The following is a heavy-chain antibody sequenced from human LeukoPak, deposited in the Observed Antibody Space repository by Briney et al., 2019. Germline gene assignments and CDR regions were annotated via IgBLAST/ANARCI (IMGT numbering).Heavy chain of an antibody. V-gene: IGHV3-7*01. CDR3: ARFDGYSSSWSFDY. CDR1: GFTFSTYW. CDR2: IKQDGSEK. D-gene: IGHD6-13*01. Sequence: PGGSLRLSCAASGFTFSTYWMSWVRQAPGKGLEWVANIKQDGSEKYYVDSVKGRFTISRDNAKNAVHLQMNSLRVEDTALYFCARFDGYSSSWSFDYWGQGALVTVSS. J-gene: IGHJ4*02.